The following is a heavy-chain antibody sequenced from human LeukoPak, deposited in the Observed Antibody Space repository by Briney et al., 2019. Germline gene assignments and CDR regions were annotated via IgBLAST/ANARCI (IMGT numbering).Heavy chain of an antibody. CDR1: GFTFSSFA. V-gene: IGHV3-30*14. J-gene: IGHJ4*02. CDR2: ISYDGSAK. D-gene: IGHD5-18*01. CDR3: ARARYSYGLDY. Sequence: GGSLRLSCAASGFTFSSFAMHWLRQAPGKGPEWAAVISYDGSAKYYADSVKGRFTISRDSSKNTLYLQMNSLRAEDTAVYYCARARYSYGLDYWGQGTLVTVSS.